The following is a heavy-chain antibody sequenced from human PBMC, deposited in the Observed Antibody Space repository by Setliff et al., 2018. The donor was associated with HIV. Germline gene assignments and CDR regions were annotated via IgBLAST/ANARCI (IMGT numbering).Heavy chain of an antibody. CDR2: TIPILGIA. CDR1: GGTFGIYG. D-gene: IGHD5-12*01. CDR3: ARSAHDSETGY. J-gene: IGHJ4*02. Sequence: GASVKVSCKASGGTFGIYGISWVRQAPGQGLEWMGGTIPILGIANYAEKFQGRVTMTWDTSTSTVYMELSSLRSEDTAFYYCARSAHDSETGYWGQGTLVTVSS. V-gene: IGHV1-69*10.